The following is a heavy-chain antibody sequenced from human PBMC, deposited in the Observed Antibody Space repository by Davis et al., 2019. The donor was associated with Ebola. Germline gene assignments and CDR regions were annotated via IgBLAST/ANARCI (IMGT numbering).Heavy chain of an antibody. Sequence: GESLKISCAASGFTFSNAWMSWVRQAPGKGLEWVGRIKSKTDGGTTDYAAPVKGRFTISRDDSKNTLYLQMNSLKTEDTAVYYCTRGNWNYWGGARVYYYMDVWGKGTTVTVSS. D-gene: IGHD1-7*01. V-gene: IGHV3-15*01. CDR1: GFTFSNAW. J-gene: IGHJ6*03. CDR2: IKSKTDGGTT. CDR3: TRGNWNYWGGARVYYYMDV.